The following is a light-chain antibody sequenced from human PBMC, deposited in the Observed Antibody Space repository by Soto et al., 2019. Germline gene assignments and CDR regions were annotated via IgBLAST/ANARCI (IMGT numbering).Light chain of an antibody. V-gene: IGKV1-39*01. J-gene: IGKJ5*01. Sequence: DIQMTQSPSSLSASVGDRVTITCRTSQSIRTYLNWYQQKPGKAPKLLIYAASSLQSGVPSRFSGSGSGTDFTLTISSLQPEDFAAYYCQQSYSSPITFGQGTRLDIK. CDR3: QQSYSSPIT. CDR2: AAS. CDR1: QSIRTY.